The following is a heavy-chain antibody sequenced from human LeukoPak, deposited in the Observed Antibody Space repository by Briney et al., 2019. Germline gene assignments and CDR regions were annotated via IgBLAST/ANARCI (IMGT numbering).Heavy chain of an antibody. CDR1: GFTFSSYW. V-gene: IGHV3-7*03. D-gene: IGHD3-10*01. J-gene: IGHJ4*02. CDR2: IKQDGSEK. CDR3: ARESVLWFGAADY. Sequence: GGSLRLSCAASGFTFSSYWMSWVRQAPGKELEWVANIKQDGSEKYYVDSVKGRFTISRDNAKNSLYLQMNSLRAEDTAVYYCARESVLWFGAADYWGQGTLVTVSS.